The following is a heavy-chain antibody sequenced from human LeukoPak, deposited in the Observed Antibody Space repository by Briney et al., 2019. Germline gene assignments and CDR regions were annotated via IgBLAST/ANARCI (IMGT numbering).Heavy chain of an antibody. CDR2: IIPIFGTA. Sequence: SVKVSCKASGYTFTSYYMHWVRQAPGQGLEWMGGIIPIFGTANYAQKFQGRVTITADESTSTAYMELSSLRSEDTAVYYCAREFVDYGDYGGAFDIWGQGTMVTVSS. CDR3: AREFVDYGDYGGAFDI. J-gene: IGHJ3*02. D-gene: IGHD4-17*01. CDR1: GYTFTSYY. V-gene: IGHV1-69*13.